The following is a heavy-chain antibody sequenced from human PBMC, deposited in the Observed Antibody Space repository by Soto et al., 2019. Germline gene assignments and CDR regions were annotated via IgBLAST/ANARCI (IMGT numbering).Heavy chain of an antibody. CDR1: GFTFSSYA. V-gene: IGHV3-23*01. Sequence: GGSLRLSCAASGFTFSSYAMSWVRQAPGKGLEWVSGISGSGDNTHYADSVKGRSTISRDISKNTLFLQMNSLRAEDTAVYYCAKGFYSGYLGSFDIWGQGTMVTVSS. CDR3: AKGFYSGYLGSFDI. D-gene: IGHD5-12*01. CDR2: ISGSGDNT. J-gene: IGHJ3*02.